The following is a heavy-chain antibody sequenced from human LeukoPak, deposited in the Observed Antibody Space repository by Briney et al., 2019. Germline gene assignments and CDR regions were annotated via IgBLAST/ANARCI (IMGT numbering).Heavy chain of an antibody. CDR2: VKQDGSEK. D-gene: IGHD2-15*01. CDR3: ARDHPAAGGFFDY. CDR1: GFTFSSYW. J-gene: IGHJ4*02. V-gene: IGHV3-7*01. Sequence: TGGSLRLSCAASGFTFSSYWMSWVRQAPGKGLEWVANVKQDGSEKYYVDSVKGQFTISRDNAKNSLYLQMNSLRAEDTAVYYCARDHPAAGGFFDYWGQGTLVTVSS.